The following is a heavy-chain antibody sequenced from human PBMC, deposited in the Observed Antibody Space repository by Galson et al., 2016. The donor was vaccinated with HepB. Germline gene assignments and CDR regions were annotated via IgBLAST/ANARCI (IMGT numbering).Heavy chain of an antibody. D-gene: IGHD1-26*01. V-gene: IGHV1-3*01. Sequence: CKASGYTFTSYALHWVRQAPGQRLEWMGWINAGNGNTKYSQKFQGRVTITRDTSASTAYMELSSLRSEDTAVYYCARADSGSYYSSVDYWGQGTLVTVSS. J-gene: IGHJ4*02. CDR3: ARADSGSYYSSVDY. CDR2: INAGNGNT. CDR1: GYTFTSYA.